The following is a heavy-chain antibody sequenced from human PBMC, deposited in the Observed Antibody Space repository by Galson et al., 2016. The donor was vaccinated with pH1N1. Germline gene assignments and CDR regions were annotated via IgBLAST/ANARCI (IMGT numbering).Heavy chain of an antibody. CDR3: ARSGSRYGSDAFDM. V-gene: IGHV4-61*01. CDR2: IYYNGHT. CDR1: GDSISSGTYY. J-gene: IGHJ3*02. D-gene: IGHD5-18*01. Sequence: TLSLTCTVSGDSISSGTYYWGWSRQSPGKGLDYVGYIYYNGHTNYSPSLKSRVTMSLDMSKNQFSLKLTSVTAADTAVYFCARSGSRYGSDAFDMWGQGTTVTVSS.